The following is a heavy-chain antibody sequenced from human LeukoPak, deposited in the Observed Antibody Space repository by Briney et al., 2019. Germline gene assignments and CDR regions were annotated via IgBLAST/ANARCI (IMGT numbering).Heavy chain of an antibody. CDR2: INHSGST. CDR3: ARGPGGDYLLDY. Sequence: SETLSLTCAVYGGSFSGYYWSWIRQPPGKGLEWIGEINHSGSTNYSPSLKSRVTISVDTSKNQFSLKLSSVTAADTAVYYCARGPGGDYLLDYWGQGTLVTVSS. J-gene: IGHJ4*02. V-gene: IGHV4-34*01. D-gene: IGHD4-17*01. CDR1: GGSFSGYY.